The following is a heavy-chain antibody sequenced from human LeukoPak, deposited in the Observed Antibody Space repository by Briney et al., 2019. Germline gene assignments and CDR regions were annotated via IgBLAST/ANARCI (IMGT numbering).Heavy chain of an antibody. V-gene: IGHV3-23*01. J-gene: IGHJ4*02. CDR2: ISGSGDST. CDR1: GFTFSSYA. D-gene: IGHD3-10*01. Sequence: GGSLRLPCAASGFTFSSYAMSWVRQAPGKGLEWVSRISGSGDSTYYADSVKDRFTISRDNSKNTLYLQMNSLRAKDTAVYYCAKASRLLHGSGSYPGYFDYWGQGTLVTVSS. CDR3: AKASRLLHGSGSYPGYFDY.